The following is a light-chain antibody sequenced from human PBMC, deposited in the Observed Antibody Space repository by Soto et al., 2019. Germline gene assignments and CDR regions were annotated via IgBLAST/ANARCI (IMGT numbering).Light chain of an antibody. CDR2: EVS. V-gene: IGLV2-14*01. J-gene: IGLJ2*01. CDR1: SSDVGGYNY. CDR3: SSYTSSSPDVV. Sequence: QSALTQPASVSGSPGQSITISCTGTSSDVGGYNYVSWYQQHPGKAPKLMIYEVSNRPSGVSNRFSGSKSGNTASLTISGLQDEDEADYYCSSYTSSSPDVVFGGGTKLTVL.